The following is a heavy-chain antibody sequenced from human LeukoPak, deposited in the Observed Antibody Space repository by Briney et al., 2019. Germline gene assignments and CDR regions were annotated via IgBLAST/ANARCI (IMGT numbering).Heavy chain of an antibody. D-gene: IGHD3-10*01. CDR1: GGSFSGYY. J-gene: IGHJ6*02. CDR3: ARGSMVYGMDV. CDR2: INHSGST. V-gene: IGHV4-34*01. Sequence: SETLSLTCAVYGGSFSGYYWSWIRQPPGKGLEWIGEINHSGSTNYNPSLKSRVTISVDTSKNQFSLKLSSVTAADTAVYYCARGSMVYGMDVWGQGTTVTVSS.